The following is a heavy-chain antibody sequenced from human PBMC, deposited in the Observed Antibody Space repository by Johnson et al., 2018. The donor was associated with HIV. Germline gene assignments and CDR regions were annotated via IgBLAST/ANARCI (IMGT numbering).Heavy chain of an antibody. V-gene: IGHV3-30*04. J-gene: IGHJ3*02. CDR3: ARTTYSSAGAFDI. D-gene: IGHD6-19*01. Sequence: QVQLVESGGGVVQPGRSMSLSCAASGFTFSSYSRSWFRQAPGKGLEWVAFISYVGRNKYYADSVKGGFTISRDNSKNTLYRQLNSLRAEDTAVYYCARTTYSSAGAFDIWGQGTMVTVSS. CDR1: GFTFSSYS. CDR2: ISYVGRNK.